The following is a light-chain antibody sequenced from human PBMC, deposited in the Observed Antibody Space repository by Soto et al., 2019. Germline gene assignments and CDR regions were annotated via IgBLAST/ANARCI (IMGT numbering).Light chain of an antibody. CDR2: GAA. J-gene: IGKJ1*01. Sequence: EIVMTQSPATLSVSPGERATLSCRASQSVSINFAWYQQKPGQTPRLLINGAATRATGIPARFSGSGSGTEFTLTISSLQSEDFAVYYCQQYDRWPWTFGQGTKVEIK. CDR3: QQYDRWPWT. CDR1: QSVSIN. V-gene: IGKV3-15*01.